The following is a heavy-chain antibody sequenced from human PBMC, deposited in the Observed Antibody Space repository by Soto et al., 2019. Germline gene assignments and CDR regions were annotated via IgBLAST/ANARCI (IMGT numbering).Heavy chain of an antibody. D-gene: IGHD2-8*01. CDR2: ISYSDGS. V-gene: IGHV4-39*01. CDR1: GGSISIRGSIIARSFY. J-gene: IGHJ4*02. Sequence: PSGTLSLTCTSSGGSISIRGSIIARSFYWGWMRQPPGKGLEWIASISYSDGSFYNSSLKSRLTISVDTSKNQFSLSLRSVTAADTAVYYCASHRTFWPFDYWGQGTVVTVSS. CDR3: ASHRTFWPFDY.